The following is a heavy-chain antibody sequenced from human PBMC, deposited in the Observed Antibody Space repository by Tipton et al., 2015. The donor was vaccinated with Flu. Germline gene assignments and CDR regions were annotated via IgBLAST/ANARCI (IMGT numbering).Heavy chain of an antibody. D-gene: IGHD3-22*01. CDR2: THTNGNT. CDR1: GGSINRYY. CDR3: VSGNFYDSSGYFAF. V-gene: IGHV4-4*07. J-gene: IGHJ4*02. Sequence: LRLSCNVSGGSINRYYWSWIRQSVGKGPEWIGRTHTNGNTNYNSSFGSRLTMSLDTSKSQFSMTLTSVTVADTAVYYCVSGNFYDSSGYFAFWGQGILVTVSS.